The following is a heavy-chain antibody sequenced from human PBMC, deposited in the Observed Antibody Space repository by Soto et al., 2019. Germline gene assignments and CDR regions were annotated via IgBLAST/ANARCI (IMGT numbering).Heavy chain of an antibody. D-gene: IGHD3-22*01. CDR3: ARIPHYYDSSGPYLKSAFDI. V-gene: IGHV4-59*08. Sequence: SETLSLTCTVSGGSISSYYWSWIRQPPGKGLEWIGYIYYSGSTNYNPSLKSRVTISVDTSKNQFSQKLSSVTAADTAVYYFARIPHYYDSSGPYLKSAFDIWGQGTMVTVSS. CDR2: IYYSGST. CDR1: GGSISSYY. J-gene: IGHJ3*02.